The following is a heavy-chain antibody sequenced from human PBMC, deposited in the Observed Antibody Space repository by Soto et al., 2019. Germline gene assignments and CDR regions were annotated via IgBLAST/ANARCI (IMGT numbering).Heavy chain of an antibody. Sequence: SATLSLTCTVSGDSISSGDYYWSWIRQHPGKGLEWIGYIYNSGSTYYNPSLRSRVTISVDTSKNQFSLSLNSVTAADSAVYYCARAIAVTTPWFDPWGQGTLVTVSS. CDR2: IYNSGST. J-gene: IGHJ5*02. D-gene: IGHD4-17*01. CDR1: GDSISSGDYY. CDR3: ARAIAVTTPWFDP. V-gene: IGHV4-31*03.